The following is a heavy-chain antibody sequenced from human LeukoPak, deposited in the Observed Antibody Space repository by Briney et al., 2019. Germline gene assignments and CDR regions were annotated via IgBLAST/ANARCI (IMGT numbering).Heavy chain of an antibody. D-gene: IGHD6-13*01. Sequence: GESLKISCKGSGYNFTSYWIGWVRQVPGKGLEWMGIIYPGDSDTRYSPSFQGQVTISADKSISTAYLQWSSLKASDTAMYYCARRSSWYDFDYWGQGTLVTVSS. CDR2: IYPGDSDT. CDR3: ARRSSWYDFDY. CDR1: GYNFTSYW. V-gene: IGHV5-51*01. J-gene: IGHJ4*02.